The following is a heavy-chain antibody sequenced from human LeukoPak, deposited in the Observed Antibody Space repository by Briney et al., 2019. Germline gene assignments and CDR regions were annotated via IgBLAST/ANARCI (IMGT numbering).Heavy chain of an antibody. CDR2: IKDDGSHT. Sequence: GGSLRLSCAASGFTFSSHWMHWVRQAPGKGLVWVSRIKDDGSHTNYADSVKGRFTISRGNAKNTLSLQMNSLRAEDTAVYYCARGSGIITGIDEWGQGTLVTVSS. J-gene: IGHJ4*02. D-gene: IGHD6-25*01. V-gene: IGHV3-74*01. CDR1: GFTFSSHW. CDR3: ARGSGIITGIDE.